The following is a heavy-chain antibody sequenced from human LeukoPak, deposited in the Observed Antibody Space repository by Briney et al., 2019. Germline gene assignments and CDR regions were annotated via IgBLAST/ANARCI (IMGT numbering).Heavy chain of an antibody. CDR2: IYYSGST. V-gene: IGHV4-59*01. CDR3: ARRVYTGGMDV. J-gene: IGHJ6*02. CDR1: GGSISSYY. Sequence: SETLSLTCGVSGGSISSYYWSWIRQSPGKGLEWIGYIYYSGSTNYNPPLKSRVTISVDTSKNQFSLRLSSVTAADTAVYYRARRVYTGGMDVWGQGTTVTVSS. D-gene: IGHD2-8*01.